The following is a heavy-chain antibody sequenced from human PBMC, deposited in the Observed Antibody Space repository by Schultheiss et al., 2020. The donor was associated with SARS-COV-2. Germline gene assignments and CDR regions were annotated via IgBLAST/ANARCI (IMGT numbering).Heavy chain of an antibody. Sequence: GGSLRLSCAASGFAFSSYGMHWVRQAPGKGLEWVAVISYDGSNKYYADSVKGRFTISRDNSKNTLYLQMNSLRAEDTAVYYCAKGKCSGGSCLGILDYWGQGTLVTVSS. D-gene: IGHD2-15*01. V-gene: IGHV3-30*18. CDR3: AKGKCSGGSCLGILDY. J-gene: IGHJ4*02. CDR1: GFAFSSYG. CDR2: ISYDGSNK.